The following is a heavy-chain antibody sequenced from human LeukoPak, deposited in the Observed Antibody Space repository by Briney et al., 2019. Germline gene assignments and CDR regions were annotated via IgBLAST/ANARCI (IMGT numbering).Heavy chain of an antibody. D-gene: IGHD2-2*01. V-gene: IGHV4-39*01. J-gene: IGHJ6*03. CDR2: IYYSGST. CDR3: ASCSSTSCYADYYYYMDV. Sequence: SETLSLTCTVSGGSFSSSSYYWGWIRQPPGKGLEWIGSIYYSGSTYYNPSLKSRVTISVDTSKNQFSLKLSSVTAADTAVYYCASCSSTSCYADYYYYMDVWGKGTTVTISS. CDR1: GGSFSSSSYY.